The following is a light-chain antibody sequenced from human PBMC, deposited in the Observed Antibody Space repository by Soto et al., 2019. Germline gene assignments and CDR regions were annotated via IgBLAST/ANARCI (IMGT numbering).Light chain of an antibody. Sequence: QSVLTQSPSVSGAPGQRVIISCTGSSSNIGAGYDVHWYQQLPGTAPKLLLYGYIYRPSGVPDRFSGSRSGTSASLAITGLQADDEADYYCQSYDSTLRVWVFGGGTKVTVL. CDR1: SSNIGAGYD. CDR2: GYI. V-gene: IGLV1-40*01. CDR3: QSYDSTLRVWV. J-gene: IGLJ2*01.